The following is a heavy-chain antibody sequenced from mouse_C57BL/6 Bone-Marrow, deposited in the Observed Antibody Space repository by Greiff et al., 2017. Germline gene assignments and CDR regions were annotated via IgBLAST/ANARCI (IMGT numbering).Heavy chain of an antibody. Sequence: EVQVVESGPGLVKPSQSLSLTCSVTGYSITSGYYWNWIRQFPGNKLEWMGYISYDGSNNYNPSLKNRISITRDTSKNQFFLKLNSVTTEDTATYYCAREGRTAQATRAYWGQGTLVTVSA. CDR3: AREGRTAQATRAY. CDR1: GYSITSGYY. D-gene: IGHD3-2*02. J-gene: IGHJ3*01. CDR2: ISYDGSN. V-gene: IGHV3-6*01.